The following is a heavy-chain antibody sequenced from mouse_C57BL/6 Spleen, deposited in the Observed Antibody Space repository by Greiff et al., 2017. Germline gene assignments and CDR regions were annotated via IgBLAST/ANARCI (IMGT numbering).Heavy chain of an antibody. CDR3: ASYGNYVPHAMDY. Sequence: VQLQQSGAELVRPGASVKLSCKASGYTFTDYYINWVKQRPGQGLEWIARIYPGSGNTYYNEKFKGKATLTAEKSSSTAYMQLSSLTSEDSAVYFCASYGNYVPHAMDYWGQGTSVTVSS. V-gene: IGHV1-76*01. CDR2: IYPGSGNT. CDR1: GYTFTDYY. D-gene: IGHD2-1*01. J-gene: IGHJ4*01.